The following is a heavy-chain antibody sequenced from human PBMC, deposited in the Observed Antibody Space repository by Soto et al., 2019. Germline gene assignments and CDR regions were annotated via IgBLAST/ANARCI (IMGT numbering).Heavy chain of an antibody. J-gene: IGHJ4*02. CDR1: GGSFSGYY. Sequence: PSENLSLTCAVYGGSFSGYYWSWIRQPPGKGLEWIGEINHSGSTNYNPSLKSRVTISVDTSKNQFSLKLSSVTAADTAVYYCASPPRAYYFWSGYYSYFHYWGPATLGTVS. V-gene: IGHV4-34*01. CDR3: ASPPRAYYFWSGYYSYFHY. D-gene: IGHD3-3*01. CDR2: INHSGST.